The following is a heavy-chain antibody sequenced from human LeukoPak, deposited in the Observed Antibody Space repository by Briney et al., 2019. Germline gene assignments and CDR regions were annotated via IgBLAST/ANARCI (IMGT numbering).Heavy chain of an antibody. J-gene: IGHJ4*02. CDR2: IYPGDSDT. CDR1: GYSFTSYW. CDR3: ARSSSYCSSTSCPFDY. V-gene: IGHV5-51*01. Sequence: GESLKISCKGSGYSFTSYWIGWVRQMPGKGLEWMGIIYPGDSDTRYSPSFQGQVTIPADKSISTAYLQWSSLKASDTAMYYCARSSSYCSSTSCPFDYWGQGTLVTVSS. D-gene: IGHD2-2*01.